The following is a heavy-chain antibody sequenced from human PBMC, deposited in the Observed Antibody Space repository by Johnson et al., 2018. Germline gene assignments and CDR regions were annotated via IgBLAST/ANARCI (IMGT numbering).Heavy chain of an antibody. CDR1: GFTFDGYA. Sequence: VQLVQSGGGLVQPGRSLRLSCAASGFTFDGYAMHWVRQAPGKGLEWVSGISWNSGRIAYADSVKDRFTIARDNAKNSLYRQINSLRAEDPALYYCAKAYGANYYYSDVVGKGTTVTVSS. CDR2: ISWNSGRI. CDR3: AKAYGANYYYSDV. J-gene: IGHJ6*03. D-gene: IGHD3-10*01. V-gene: IGHV3-9*01.